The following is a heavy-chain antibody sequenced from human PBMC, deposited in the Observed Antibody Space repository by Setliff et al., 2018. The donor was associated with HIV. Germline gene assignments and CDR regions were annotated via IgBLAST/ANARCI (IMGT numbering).Heavy chain of an antibody. Sequence: GGSLRLSCAASGFTFSNSWMTWVRQAPGKGLEWVGRIKTKTQRGTTDYAAPAKGRFIISSDDSKNTLYLQMNSLRIEDTAVYYCVTGVGTSSVDYWGQGTMVTVSS. CDR1: GFTFSNSW. V-gene: IGHV3-15*01. CDR3: VTGVGTSSVDY. J-gene: IGHJ4*02. CDR2: IKTKTQRGTT. D-gene: IGHD3-22*01.